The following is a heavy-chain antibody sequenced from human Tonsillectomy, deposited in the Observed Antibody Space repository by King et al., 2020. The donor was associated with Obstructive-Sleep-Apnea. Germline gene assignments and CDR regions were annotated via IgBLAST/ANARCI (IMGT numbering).Heavy chain of an antibody. V-gene: IGHV5-51*01. CDR2: IYPGDSDI. D-gene: IGHD3-22*01. J-gene: IGHJ5*02. Sequence: VQLVQSGAEVKKPGESLKISCKASGYSFTSYWIGWVRQMPGKGLEWMGIIYPGDSDIRYSPSFQGQVTISADKSINPAYLQGSSLKASDNAIYYCARQYSSSWYYQNNWFDPWGQGTLVTVSS. CDR3: ARQYSSSWYYQNNWFDP. CDR1: GYSFTSYW.